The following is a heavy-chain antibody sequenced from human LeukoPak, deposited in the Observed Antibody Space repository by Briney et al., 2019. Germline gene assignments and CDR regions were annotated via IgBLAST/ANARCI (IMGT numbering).Heavy chain of an antibody. CDR2: IYHSGST. V-gene: IGHV4-30-2*01. CDR3: ARDSIIAVAGTPSYYYGMDV. CDR1: GGSITSGDSY. J-gene: IGHJ6*04. Sequence: PSQTLSLTCSVSGGSITSGDSYWSWIRQPPGKGLEWIGEIYHSGSTNYNPSLKSRVTVSVDKSKNQFSLKLSSVTAADTAVYYCARDSIIAVAGTPSYYYGMDVWGKGTTVTVSS. D-gene: IGHD6-19*01.